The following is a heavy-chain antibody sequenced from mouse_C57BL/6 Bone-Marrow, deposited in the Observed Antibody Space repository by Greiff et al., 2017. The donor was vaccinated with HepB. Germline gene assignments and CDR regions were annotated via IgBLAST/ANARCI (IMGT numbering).Heavy chain of an antibody. J-gene: IGHJ4*01. CDR1: GYTFTSYW. Sequence: VQLQQPGAELVRPGTSVKLSCKASGYTFTSYWMHWVKQRPGQGLEWIGVIDPSDSYTNYNQKFKGKATLTVDTSSSTAYMQLSSLTSEDSAVYYCARDYYGSSYVADYAMDYWGQGTSVTVSS. D-gene: IGHD1-1*01. CDR2: IDPSDSYT. V-gene: IGHV1-59*01. CDR3: ARDYYGSSYVADYAMDY.